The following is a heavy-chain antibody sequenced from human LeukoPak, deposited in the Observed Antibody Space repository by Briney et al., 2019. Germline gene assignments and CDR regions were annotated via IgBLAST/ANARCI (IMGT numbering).Heavy chain of an antibody. CDR1: GFTFSSYA. J-gene: IGHJ4*02. V-gene: IGHV3-21*01. CDR2: ISGRSADI. CDR3: ARHLSGVTGYTYGRGIDY. Sequence: GGSLRLSCAASGFTFSSYAMNWVRQAPGKGLEWVSSISGRSADIYYADSVKGRFTISRDNAKTSLYLQMNSLRAEDTAVYYCARHLSGVTGYTYGRGIDYWGQGTLVTVSS. D-gene: IGHD5-18*01.